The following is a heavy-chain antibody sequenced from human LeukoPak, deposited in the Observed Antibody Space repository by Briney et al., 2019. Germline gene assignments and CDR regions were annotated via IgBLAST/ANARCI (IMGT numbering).Heavy chain of an antibody. J-gene: IGHJ4*02. CDR3: AKDLYSNYGPADY. Sequence: GSLSLSCAASGFTFSSYAMSWVRQAPGKGLEWVSTINGGGVNTHYADSVGGRFTISRDNSKNTLFLQMNSLRDEDTAVYYCAKDLYSNYGPADYWGQGDLVTVSS. V-gene: IGHV3-23*01. CDR2: INGGGVNT. CDR1: GFTFSSYA. D-gene: IGHD4-11*01.